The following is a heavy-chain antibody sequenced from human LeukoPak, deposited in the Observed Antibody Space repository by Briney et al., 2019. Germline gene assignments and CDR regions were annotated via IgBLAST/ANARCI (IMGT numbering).Heavy chain of an antibody. V-gene: IGHV1-2*02. J-gene: IGHJ4*02. CDR3: ARVMMATIIPSVYFDY. CDR1: GYTLTELS. CDR2: INPNSGGT. Sequence: ASVKVSCKVSGYTLTELSMHWVRQAPGQGLEWMGWINPNSGGTNYAQKFQGRVTMTRDTSISTAYMELSRLRSDDTAVYYCARVMMATIIPSVYFDYWGQGTLVTVSS. D-gene: IGHD5-12*01.